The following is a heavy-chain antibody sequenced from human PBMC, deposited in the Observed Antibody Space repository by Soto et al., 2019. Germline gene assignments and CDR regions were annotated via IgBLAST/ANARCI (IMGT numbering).Heavy chain of an antibody. J-gene: IGHJ3*02. CDR2: ISYDGSNK. CDR1: GFTFSSYA. Sequence: QVQLVESGGGLVQPGRSLRLSCAASGFTFSSYAMHWVRQAPGKGLEWVAVISYDGSNKYYADSVKGRFTISRDNYKNTLYLQKNNRRAEDTAVDYCARHWVRLPRRDAFDIWGQGTMVTVSS. CDR3: ARHWVRLPRRDAFDI. V-gene: IGHV3-30-3*01. D-gene: IGHD7-27*01.